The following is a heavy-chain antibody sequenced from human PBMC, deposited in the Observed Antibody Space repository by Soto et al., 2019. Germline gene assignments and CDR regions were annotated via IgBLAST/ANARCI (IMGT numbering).Heavy chain of an antibody. D-gene: IGHD3-9*01. CDR2: ITGSSSYI. Sequence: DVQLVESGGGLVKHGGYLRLSCAASGFIFSSHNMSWVRQAPGKWLEWVSSITGSSSYIFYADSVMGRFTISRDNAKNTVYLQVNSLRAEDTGVYYCARLVASETGYGMDVWGQGTTVTVSS. J-gene: IGHJ6*02. CDR3: ARLVASETGYGMDV. V-gene: IGHV3-21*06. CDR1: GFIFSSHN.